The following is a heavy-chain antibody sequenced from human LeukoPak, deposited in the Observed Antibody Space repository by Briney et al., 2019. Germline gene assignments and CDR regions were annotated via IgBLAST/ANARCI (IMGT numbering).Heavy chain of an antibody. V-gene: IGHV1-2*06. Sequence: ASVKVSCKASGYTFTGYYMYWVRQAPGQGLEWMGRINPNNGDTNYAQKFQGRVTMTRDTSINIAYMELSRLRSDDTAMCYCVRDLSGITTTSRGDDYWGQGTLVTVSS. D-gene: IGHD1-20*01. CDR2: INPNNGDT. CDR3: VRDLSGITTTSRGDDY. J-gene: IGHJ4*02. CDR1: GYTFTGYY.